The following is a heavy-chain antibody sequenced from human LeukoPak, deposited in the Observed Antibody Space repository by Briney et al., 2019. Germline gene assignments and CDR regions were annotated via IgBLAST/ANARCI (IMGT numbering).Heavy chain of an antibody. D-gene: IGHD3-3*01. CDR1: GFTFEDYA. CDR3: AKDSHAFKYDFWSGFDY. Sequence: GGSLRLSCAASGFTFEDYAMHWVRQAPGKGLEWVSLISWDGGSTYYADSVKGRFTISRDNSKNSLYLQMNSLRAEDTALYYCAKDSHAFKYDFWSGFDYWGQGTLVTVSS. V-gene: IGHV3-43D*04. CDR2: ISWDGGST. J-gene: IGHJ4*02.